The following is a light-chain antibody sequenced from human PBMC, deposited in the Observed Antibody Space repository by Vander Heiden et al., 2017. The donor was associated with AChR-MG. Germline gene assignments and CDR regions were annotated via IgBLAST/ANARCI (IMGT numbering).Light chain of an antibody. CDR2: KDD. J-gene: IGLJ1*01. CDR1: RFGDKY. V-gene: IGLV3-1*01. CDR3: QAWHDLAFV. Sequence: SYELRQPPSVSVSPGQTANITCPSPRFGDKYVAWFQQKPGQSPVLAMFKDDKRPSGIPQRFTASNSGNTATLTSTGAQPADEADYYGQAWHDLAFVFGPGTRITVL.